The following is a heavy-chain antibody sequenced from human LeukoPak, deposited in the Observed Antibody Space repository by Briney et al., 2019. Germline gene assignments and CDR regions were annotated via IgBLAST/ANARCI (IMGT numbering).Heavy chain of an antibody. V-gene: IGHV3-30*02. J-gene: IGHJ4*02. CDR1: GFTFSSYG. CDR3: AKDDAWLQYGN. D-gene: IGHD5-24*01. CDR2: IRSDGSNK. Sequence: GGSLRLSCAASGFTFSSYGMHWVRQAPGKGLKWVAFIRSDGSNKYYADSVKGRFTISRDNSKNTLYLQMNSLRAEDTAVYYCAKDDAWLQYGNWGRGTLVTVSS.